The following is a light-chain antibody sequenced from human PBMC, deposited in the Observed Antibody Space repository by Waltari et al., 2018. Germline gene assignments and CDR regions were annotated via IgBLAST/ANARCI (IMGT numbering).Light chain of an antibody. V-gene: IGLV6-57*03. CDR2: EHN. CDR3: QSYDISNHWV. J-gene: IGLJ3*02. CDR1: SGSIASTY. Sequence: NFMLTQPHSVSESPGKTVTISCTRSSGSIASTYVQWYQQRPGSAPTTVIYEHNQRPSGVPDRFSGSIDSSSNSASLTVSGLKTEDEADYYCQSYDISNHWVFGGGTKLTVL.